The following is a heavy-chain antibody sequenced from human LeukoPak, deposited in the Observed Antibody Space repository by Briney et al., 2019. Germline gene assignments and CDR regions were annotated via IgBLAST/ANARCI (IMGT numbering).Heavy chain of an antibody. V-gene: IGHV3-11*04. D-gene: IGHD3-3*01. Sequence: GGSLRLSCAASGFTFSDYYMSWIRQAPGKGLEWVSYISSSGSTIYYADSVKGRFTISRDNAKNSLYLQMNSLRAEDTAVYYCARDLSYDLWSGYLDYWGQGTLVTVSS. CDR1: GFTFSDYY. CDR2: ISSSGSTI. J-gene: IGHJ4*02. CDR3: ARDLSYDLWSGYLDY.